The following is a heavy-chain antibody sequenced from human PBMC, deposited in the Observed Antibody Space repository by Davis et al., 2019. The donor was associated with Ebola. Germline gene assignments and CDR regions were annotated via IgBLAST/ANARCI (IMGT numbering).Heavy chain of an antibody. CDR1: GFTFSSYW. J-gene: IGHJ5*02. V-gene: IGHV3-23*01. CDR2: ISGSGGST. D-gene: IGHD2-15*01. Sequence: GESLKISCAASGFTFSSYWMSWVRQAPGKGLEWVSAISGSGGSTYYADPVKGRFTISRDNSKNTLYLQMNSLRAEDTAVYYCAKGAVVVAATLGWFDPWGQGTLVTVSS. CDR3: AKGAVVVAATLGWFDP.